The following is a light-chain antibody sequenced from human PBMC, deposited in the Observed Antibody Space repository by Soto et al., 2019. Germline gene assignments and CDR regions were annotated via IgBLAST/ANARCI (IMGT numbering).Light chain of an antibody. J-gene: IGKJ5*01. CDR1: QSISSL. Sequence: DIQMTQSPSTLSASVGDGVTITCRASQSISSLLAWYHQKPGRAPKLLIYDASSLESGVPSRFSGSGSGTEFTLTISSLQPDDFATYYCQQYDSYSFTFGQGTRLEIK. CDR2: DAS. V-gene: IGKV1-5*01. CDR3: QQYDSYSFT.